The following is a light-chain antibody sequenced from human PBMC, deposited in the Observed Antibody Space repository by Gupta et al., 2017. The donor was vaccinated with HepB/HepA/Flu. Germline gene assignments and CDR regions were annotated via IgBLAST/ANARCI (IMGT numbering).Light chain of an antibody. Sequence: ALTQPASVSGSPGQSCTSSCTGSSSEVDNYNLVSWYQQHPVQAPQLIIYDGTKRPPGVSSRFSASKSGNTTSLTICVLSEEVVADYYCSSDADGGTLVFGGGTRLTVL. V-gene: IGLV2-23*01. CDR2: DGT. CDR3: SSDADGGTLV. CDR1: SSEVDNYNL. J-gene: IGLJ3*02.